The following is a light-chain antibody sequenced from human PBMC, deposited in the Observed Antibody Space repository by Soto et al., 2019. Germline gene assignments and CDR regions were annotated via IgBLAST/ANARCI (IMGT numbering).Light chain of an antibody. V-gene: IGKV1-39*01. CDR2: AAS. Sequence: DIQMTQSPSSLSASVVDRVTITFRASQSIGNYLNWYQQKPGKAPKLLIYAASNLQSGVPSRFSGSGSGTDFTVTISSLQREDFATYYCQQSYSMPRTFGGGTKVDIK. CDR3: QQSYSMPRT. J-gene: IGKJ4*01. CDR1: QSIGNY.